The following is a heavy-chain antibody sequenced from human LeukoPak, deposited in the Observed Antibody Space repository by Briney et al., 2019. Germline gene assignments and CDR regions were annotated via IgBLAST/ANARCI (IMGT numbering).Heavy chain of an antibody. D-gene: IGHD6-13*01. J-gene: IGHJ6*02. CDR3: AKDAISIAAADPPGSNYGMDV. CDR1: GFTFSSYS. V-gene: IGHV3-21*01. Sequence: GGSLRLSCAASGFTFSSYSMNWVRQAPGKGLEWVSSISSSSSYIYYADSVKGRFTISRDNAKNSLYLQMNSLRAEDTAVYYCAKDAISIAAADPPGSNYGMDVWGQGTTVTVSS. CDR2: ISSSSSYI.